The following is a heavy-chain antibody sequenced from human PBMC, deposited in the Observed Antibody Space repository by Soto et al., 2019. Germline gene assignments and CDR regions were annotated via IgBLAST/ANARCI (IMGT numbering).Heavy chain of an antibody. CDR1: GYTFPSYG. V-gene: IGHV1-18*01. CDR3: ARHLGGRYYAPVDY. Sequence: QVQLVQSGAEVKKPGASVKVSCKASGYTFPSYGISWVRQAPGQGLEWMGWISAYNGNTKYAQKLQGRVTMTTETTTRTAYMELRSLRSDDTTVYYSARHLGGRYYAPVDYRGQGTLVTVSS. J-gene: IGHJ4*02. D-gene: IGHD1-26*01. CDR2: ISAYNGNT.